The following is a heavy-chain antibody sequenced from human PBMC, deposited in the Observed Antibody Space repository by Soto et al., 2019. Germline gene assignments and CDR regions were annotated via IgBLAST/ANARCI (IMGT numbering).Heavy chain of an antibody. D-gene: IGHD2-15*01. CDR3: ARVTPATSYYAMDV. J-gene: IGHJ6*02. V-gene: IGHV4-30-2*01. CDR1: GGSINGGSYS. Sequence: QLQLQESGPGLVKPSQTLSLTCVVSGGSINGGSYSWSWIRQPPGKGLEWIGYMYHTGRTYYNPSLSGRAAISVDRSKNQLFLNVTSVTAADTAVYYCARVTPATSYYAMDVWGQGTTVMVSS. CDR2: MYHTGRT.